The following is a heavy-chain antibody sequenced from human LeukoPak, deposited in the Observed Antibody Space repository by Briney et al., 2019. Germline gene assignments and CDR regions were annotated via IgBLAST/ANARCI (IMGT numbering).Heavy chain of an antibody. CDR2: ITSSSSYI. J-gene: IGHJ4*02. CDR1: GFTFSDYY. CDR3: ARGLYANY. V-gene: IGHV3-21*01. D-gene: IGHD5/OR15-5a*01. Sequence: GGSLRLSCAASGFTFSDYYMNWVRQAPGKGLEWVSSITSSSSYIYYADSVKGRFTISRDNAKNSLYLHMNSLRAEDTAVYYCARGLYANYWGQGTLVTVSS.